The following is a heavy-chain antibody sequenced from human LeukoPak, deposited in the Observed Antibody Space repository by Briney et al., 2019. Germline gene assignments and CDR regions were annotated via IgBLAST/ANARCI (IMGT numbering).Heavy chain of an antibody. J-gene: IGHJ4*02. D-gene: IGHD6-19*01. V-gene: IGHV1-18*01. CDR3: ARVREGSDWTGGCGY. CDR1: GYTFINYG. Sequence: ASVKVSCKASGYTFINYGITWVRQAPGQGLEWMGWISPYNGNTNYVQNLEGRVTMTTDTSTSTAYMELRSLRSDDTAVYFCARVREGSDWTGGCGYWGQGTLVTVSS. CDR2: ISPYNGNT.